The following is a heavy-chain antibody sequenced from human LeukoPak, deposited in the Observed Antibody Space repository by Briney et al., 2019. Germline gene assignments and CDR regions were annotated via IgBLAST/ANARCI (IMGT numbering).Heavy chain of an antibody. Sequence: GGSLRLSCAASGFTFSSYWMSWVRQAPGKGLEWVANIKQDGSEKYYVDSVKGRFTISRDNAKNSLYLQMNSLRAEDTAVYYCARAEVLLWFGEFPYWGQGTLVTVSS. CDR1: GFTFSSYW. J-gene: IGHJ4*02. CDR2: IKQDGSEK. V-gene: IGHV3-7*01. D-gene: IGHD3-10*01. CDR3: ARAEVLLWFGEFPY.